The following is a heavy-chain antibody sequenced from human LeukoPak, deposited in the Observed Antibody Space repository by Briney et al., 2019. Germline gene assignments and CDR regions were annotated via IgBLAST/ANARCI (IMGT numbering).Heavy chain of an antibody. D-gene: IGHD1-1*01. CDR2: ISHDGSNK. CDR3: ARVGYDYNWYDAFDI. CDR1: AFTFSGYS. J-gene: IGHJ3*02. V-gene: IGHV3-30*04. Sequence: PGRSLRLSCVVSAFTFSGYSMHWVRQAPGKGLEWVAFISHDGSNKYCADSLKGRFTISRDNSKNTLFLQMNSLRPEDTAVYYCARVGYDYNWYDAFDIWGQGIMVTVSS.